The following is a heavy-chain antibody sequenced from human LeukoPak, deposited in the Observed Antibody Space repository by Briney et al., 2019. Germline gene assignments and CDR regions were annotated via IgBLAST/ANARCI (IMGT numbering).Heavy chain of an antibody. D-gene: IGHD2-2*02. Sequence: PGGSLSLSCAASGFKFDDYGTSWVRQVPGKGLEWVSGINWNGGSRGYADSVKGRFTISRDNAKNSVYLQMNSLRSEDTAFYHCARDRCSSTSCYNTPNWFDPWGQGTLVTVSS. CDR3: ARDRCSSTSCYNTPNWFDP. V-gene: IGHV3-20*01. CDR2: INWNGGSR. J-gene: IGHJ5*02. CDR1: GFKFDDYG.